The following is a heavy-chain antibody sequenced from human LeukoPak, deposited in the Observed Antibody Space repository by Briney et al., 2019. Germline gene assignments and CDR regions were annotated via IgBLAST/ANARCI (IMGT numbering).Heavy chain of an antibody. V-gene: IGHV3-23*01. CDR3: ARVYDSSGYYYY. CDR1: GFTFSSYA. Sequence: QPGGSLRLSCAASGFTFSSYAMTWVRQAPGKGLEWVSGISAIGGSTYYADSVKGRFTISRDDSKNTLYLQMNSLRAEDTAVYYCARVYDSSGYYYYWGQGTLVTVSS. D-gene: IGHD3-22*01. J-gene: IGHJ4*02. CDR2: ISAIGGST.